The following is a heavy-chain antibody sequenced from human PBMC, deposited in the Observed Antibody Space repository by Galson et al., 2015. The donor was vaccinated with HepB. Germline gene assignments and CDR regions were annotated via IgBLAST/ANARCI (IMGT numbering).Heavy chain of an antibody. V-gene: IGHV1-3*01. J-gene: IGHJ4*02. D-gene: IGHD5-12*01. Sequence: SVKVSCKASGYTFTSYAVHWVRQAPGQGLEWMGWSNAGNGNTRYSQKFQGRVTITRDTSASTAYMELSSLRPEDTTVDYCARGGERGYSGYDGFDFWGQGTRVHVS. CDR2: SNAGNGNT. CDR3: ARGGERGYSGYDGFDF. CDR1: GYTFTSYA.